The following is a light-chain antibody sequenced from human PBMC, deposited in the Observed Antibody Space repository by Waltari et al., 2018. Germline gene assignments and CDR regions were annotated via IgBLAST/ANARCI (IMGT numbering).Light chain of an antibody. CDR2: AAS. CDR3: HQYGSSRWT. J-gene: IGKJ1*01. CDR1: QSVGSNY. Sequence: EIVLTQSPGTLPLSPGERGTLSCRASQSVGSNYLAWYQQRPGQAPRLLIYAASIRATGIPDRFSGSGSGTDFTLTISRLEPEDSAVYFCHQYGSSRWTFGQGTRLEI. V-gene: IGKV3-20*01.